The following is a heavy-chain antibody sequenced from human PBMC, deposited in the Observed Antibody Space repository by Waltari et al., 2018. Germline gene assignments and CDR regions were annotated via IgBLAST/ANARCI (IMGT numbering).Heavy chain of an antibody. V-gene: IGHV4-39*01. J-gene: IGHJ4*02. D-gene: IGHD3-10*01. CDR3: ARIITSTKGYYFDY. CDR2: SYCSGST. Sequence: QLQLQESGPGLVKPSETLSLTCTVSGGSISISTYYWGWIRQPPGKGLEWIGNSYCSGSTYYHPSLKSRVTVSVDTSKNQFSLKLSSVTAADTAVYYCARIITSTKGYYFDYWGQGTLVTVSS. CDR1: GGSISISTYY.